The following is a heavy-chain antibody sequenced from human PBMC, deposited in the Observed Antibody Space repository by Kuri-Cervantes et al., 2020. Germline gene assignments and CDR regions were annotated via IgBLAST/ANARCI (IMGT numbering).Heavy chain of an antibody. CDR3: ARDRITVSGLDY. CDR2: ISPSNGDT. CDR1: GYSFTNYG. Sequence: ASVKVSCKASGYSFTNYGVSWVRQAPGQGLEWLGWISPSNGDTNYAQKFQGRVTMTTDTSTSTAYMELTSLRSDDTAVYFCARDRITVSGLDYWGQGTRVTDSS. V-gene: IGHV1-18*01. J-gene: IGHJ4*02. D-gene: IGHD6-19*01.